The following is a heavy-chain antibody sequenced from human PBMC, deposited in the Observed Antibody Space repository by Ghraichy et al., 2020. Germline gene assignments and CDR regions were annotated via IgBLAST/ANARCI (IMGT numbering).Heavy chain of an antibody. D-gene: IGHD3/OR15-3a*01. CDR3: ARELGLGIEDVAFDP. J-gene: IGHJ5*02. V-gene: IGHV4-4*07. CDR2: IYTSGST. Sequence: SETLSLTCTVSGGSISSYYWSWIRQPAGKGLEWIGRIYTSGSTNYNPSLKSRVTMSVDTSKNQFSLKLSSVTAADTAVYYCARELGLGIEDVAFDPWGQGTLVTVSS. CDR1: GGSISSYY.